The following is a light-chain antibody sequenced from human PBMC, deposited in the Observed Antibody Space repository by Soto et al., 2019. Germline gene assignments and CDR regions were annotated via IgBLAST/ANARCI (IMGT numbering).Light chain of an antibody. J-gene: IGKJ4*01. V-gene: IGKV3-15*01. CDR1: QSVSYN. CDR2: GAF. Sequence: EIVMTQSPATLSVSPGETATLSCRASQSVSYNLAWYQQKPGQGPRLLIYGAFTRATGIPARFSGSGSGTEFTLTIGSLQSEDFAVYYCQQYKNWPPLIFGGGTKVEIK. CDR3: QQYKNWPPLI.